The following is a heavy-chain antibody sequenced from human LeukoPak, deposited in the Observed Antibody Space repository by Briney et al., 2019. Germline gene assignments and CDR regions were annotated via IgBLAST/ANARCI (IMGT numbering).Heavy chain of an antibody. CDR1: GFTFSSYA. D-gene: IGHD6-19*01. Sequence: PGGSLRLSCAASGFTFSSYAVSWVRQAPGKGLEWVSAISGGGFSTFYTDSVKGRFTISRDRSKNTLYLQMNSLRVEDTAVYYCAKFVGSGWSKSSYYFDYWGQGTLVTVSS. CDR3: AKFVGSGWSKSSYYFDY. CDR2: ISGGGFST. J-gene: IGHJ4*02. V-gene: IGHV3-23*01.